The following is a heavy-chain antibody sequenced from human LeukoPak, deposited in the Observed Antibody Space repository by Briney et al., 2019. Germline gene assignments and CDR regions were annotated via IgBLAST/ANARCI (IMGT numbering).Heavy chain of an antibody. D-gene: IGHD3-3*01. J-gene: IGHJ4*02. CDR2: ISSSSSYI. CDR3: ARSLINYDFWSDYYTEPYYFDY. Sequence: PGGSLRLSCAASGFTFSSYSMNWVRQAPGKGLEWVSSISSSSSYIYYADSVKGRFTISRDNAKNSLYLQMNSLRAEDTAVYYCARSLINYDFWSDYYTEPYYFDYWGQGTLVTVSS. V-gene: IGHV3-21*01. CDR1: GFTFSSYS.